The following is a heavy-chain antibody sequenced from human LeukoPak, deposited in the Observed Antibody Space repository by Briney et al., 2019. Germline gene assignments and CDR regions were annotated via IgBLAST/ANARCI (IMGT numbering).Heavy chain of an antibody. CDR1: GFTFSSYA. J-gene: IGHJ5*02. V-gene: IGHV3-30*04. CDR2: ISYDGSNK. CDR3: ARHPKLTIQWLARRQPDWFDP. D-gene: IGHD6-19*01. Sequence: GGSLRLSCAASGFTFSSYAMHWVRQAPGKGLEWVAAISYDGSNKYSADSVKGRFTISRDNSKNTLYLQMNSLRADDTAVYYCARHPKLTIQWLARRQPDWFDPWGQGTLVTVSS.